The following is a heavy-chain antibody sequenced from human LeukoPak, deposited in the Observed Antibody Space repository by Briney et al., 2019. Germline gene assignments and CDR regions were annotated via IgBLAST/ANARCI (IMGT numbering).Heavy chain of an antibody. V-gene: IGHV1-2*02. CDR2: IHPKSGDT. CDR1: GYTFASYG. J-gene: IGHJ4*02. Sequence: ASVKVSCTASGYTFASYGISWVRQAPGQGLEWMGWIHPKSGDTHCAQKFLGRVTLTRDTSTTTVYMELKWLTSDDTAVYYCSRGSGISFGGIDYWGQGTLVTVSS. D-gene: IGHD3-16*01. CDR3: SRGSGISFGGIDY.